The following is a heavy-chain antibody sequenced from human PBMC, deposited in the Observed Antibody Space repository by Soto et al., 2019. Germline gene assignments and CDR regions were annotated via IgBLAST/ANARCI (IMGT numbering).Heavy chain of an antibody. V-gene: IGHV3-21*01. Sequence: GGSLRLSCAASGFTFSSYSMNWVRQAPGKGLEWVSSISSSSSYIYYADSVKGRFTISRDNAKNSLYLQMNSLRAEDTAVYYCARDEGFGSGSYYNHGFYYYYYMDVWGKGTTVTVSS. D-gene: IGHD3-10*01. J-gene: IGHJ6*03. CDR2: ISSSSSYI. CDR3: ARDEGFGSGSYYNHGFYYYYYMDV. CDR1: GFTFSSYS.